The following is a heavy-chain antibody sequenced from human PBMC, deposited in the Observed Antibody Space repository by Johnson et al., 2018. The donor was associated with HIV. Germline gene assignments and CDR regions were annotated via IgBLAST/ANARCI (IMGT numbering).Heavy chain of an antibody. D-gene: IGHD2-21*01. V-gene: IGHV3-30*03. CDR2: ISHYGSNE. Sequence: QVQLVESGGGLVQPGGSLRLSCAASGFTFSDYYMSWIRQAPGKGLEWVAVISHYGSNEYHGDSVKGRFTISRDNAKNTLYLEMNSLRAWDTAVYYCARGGGCGGDCYSGYDAFDIWGQGTMVTVSS. J-gene: IGHJ3*02. CDR3: ARGGGCGGDCYSGYDAFDI. CDR1: GFTFSDYY.